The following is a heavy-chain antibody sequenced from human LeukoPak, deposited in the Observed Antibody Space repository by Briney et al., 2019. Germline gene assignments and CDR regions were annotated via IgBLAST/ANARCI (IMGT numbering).Heavy chain of an antibody. Sequence: SETLSLTCTVSGGSISSYYWSWIRQPPGKGLEWIGYIYYSGSTNYNPSLKSRVTISVDTSKNQFSLKLSSVTAADTAVYYCARGGYYDSSGYYYSYYFDYWGQGTLVTVSS. CDR2: IYYSGST. V-gene: IGHV4-59*01. D-gene: IGHD3-22*01. CDR1: GGSISSYY. J-gene: IGHJ4*02. CDR3: ARGGYYDSSGYYYSYYFDY.